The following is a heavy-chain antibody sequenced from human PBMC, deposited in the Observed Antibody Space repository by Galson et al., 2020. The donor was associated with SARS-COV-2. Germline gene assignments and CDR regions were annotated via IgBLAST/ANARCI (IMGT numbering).Heavy chain of an antibody. Sequence: SETLSLTCAVSGGSISSSHWFSWVRQSPGKGLEWIGQIYHSETTIYNPSLKSRVAMSVDRSKNQFSLTLTSVTAADTAVYYCARGGSGERLPFDYWGQGSLVTVSS. CDR1: GGSISSSHW. CDR2: IYHSETT. V-gene: IGHV4-4*02. D-gene: IGHD3-10*01. J-gene: IGHJ4*02. CDR3: ARGGSGERLPFDY.